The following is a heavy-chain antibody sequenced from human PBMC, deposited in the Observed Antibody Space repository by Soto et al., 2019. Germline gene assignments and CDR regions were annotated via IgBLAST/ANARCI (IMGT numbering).Heavy chain of an antibody. CDR3: ARVGHCSGGSCPWFDP. J-gene: IGHJ5*02. CDR1: GGSIRSDAYY. D-gene: IGHD2-15*01. V-gene: IGHV4-31*03. Sequence: SETLSLTCTVSGGSIRSDAYYWSWIRQQPGKGLQWIGYIYNSGGTYYSPSLQSRASISVDTSKNHFSLKLSSVTAADTAVYYCARVGHCSGGSCPWFDPWGQGTLVTVSS. CDR2: IYNSGGT.